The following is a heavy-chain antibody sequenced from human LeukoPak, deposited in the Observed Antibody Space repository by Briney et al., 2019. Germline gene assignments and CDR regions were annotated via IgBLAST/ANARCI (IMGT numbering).Heavy chain of an antibody. CDR3: NNRGAH. D-gene: IGHD4/OR15-4a*01. CDR2: IKSKIDGGTT. J-gene: IGHJ4*01. Sequence: GGSLRLSCAASGYTFSNAWMSWVRQAPGKGLQWVGRIKSKIDGGTTDYTAPVKGRFTISRDDSKNTLYLQMNSLTTEDTAVYYCNNRGAHWGQGTLVTVSS. CDR1: GYTFSNAW. V-gene: IGHV3-15*01.